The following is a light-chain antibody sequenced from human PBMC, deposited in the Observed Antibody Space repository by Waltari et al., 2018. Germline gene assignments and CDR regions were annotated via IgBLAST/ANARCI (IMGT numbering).Light chain of an antibody. CDR3: QKYGSLPAT. CDR2: DAS. Sequence: EIMLTQSPGTLSLSPGERATLSCRASQSINRFLAWYQQKPGQAPRLLLSDASSRATGIPDRFSGSGSGTYFSLTISRLEPEDIAVYYCQKYGSLPATFGQGTKVEIK. V-gene: IGKV3-20*01. J-gene: IGKJ1*01. CDR1: QSINRF.